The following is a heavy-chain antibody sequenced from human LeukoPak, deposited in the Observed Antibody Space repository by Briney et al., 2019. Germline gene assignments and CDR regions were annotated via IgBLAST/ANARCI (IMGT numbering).Heavy chain of an antibody. CDR1: GYTFNGYY. CDR2: INPNSGGT. J-gene: IGHJ6*03. Sequence: ASVKVSCKASGYTFNGYYMHWVRQAPGQGLEWMGWINPNSGGTNYAQKFQGRVTMTRDTSISTAYMELSRLRSDDTAVYYCARGMEPYYYMDVWGKGATVTVSS. CDR3: ARGMEPYYYMDV. V-gene: IGHV1-2*02. D-gene: IGHD1-26*01.